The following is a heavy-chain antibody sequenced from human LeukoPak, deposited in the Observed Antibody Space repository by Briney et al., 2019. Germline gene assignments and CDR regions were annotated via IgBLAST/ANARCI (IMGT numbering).Heavy chain of an antibody. CDR2: IIPIFGTA. CDR3: ARVDCGYSGYDYFALTVPYWYFDL. V-gene: IGHV1-69*01. Sequence: SVKVSCKASGGTFSSYAISWVRQAPGQGLEWMGGIIPIFGTANYAQKFQGRVTITADESTSTAYMELSSLRSEDTAVYYCARVDCGYSGYDYFALTVPYWYFDLWGRGTLVTVSS. J-gene: IGHJ2*01. D-gene: IGHD5-12*01. CDR1: GGTFSSYA.